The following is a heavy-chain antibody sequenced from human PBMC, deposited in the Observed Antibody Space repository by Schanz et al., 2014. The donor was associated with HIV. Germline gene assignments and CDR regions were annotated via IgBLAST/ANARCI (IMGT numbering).Heavy chain of an antibody. D-gene: IGHD2-15*01. CDR3: AKVVRFAMVTAPYYFDS. V-gene: IGHV3-23*04. Sequence: VQLVESGGGVVQPGRSLRLSCAASGFTFDDYAMTWVRQAPGKGLEWVSTISDSGDGTYYADSVKGRFTISRDNSKNTMFLQMNSLRVEDTAIYYCAKVVRFAMVTAPYYFDSWGQGTLVTVSS. CDR1: GFTFDDYA. CDR2: ISDSGDGT. J-gene: IGHJ4*02.